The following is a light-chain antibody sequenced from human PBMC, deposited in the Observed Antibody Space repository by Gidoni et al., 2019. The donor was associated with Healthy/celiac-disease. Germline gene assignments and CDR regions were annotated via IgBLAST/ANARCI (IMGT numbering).Light chain of an antibody. Sequence: QSALTQPASVSGSPGQSITISCTGTSRAVGGYNYVSWSQQHPGKAPNLMIYEVSNRPSGVSNRFSGSKSGNTASLTISGLQAEDEADYYCSSYTSSSTWVFGGGTKLTVL. J-gene: IGLJ3*02. V-gene: IGLV2-14*01. CDR2: EVS. CDR3: SSYTSSSTWV. CDR1: SRAVGGYNY.